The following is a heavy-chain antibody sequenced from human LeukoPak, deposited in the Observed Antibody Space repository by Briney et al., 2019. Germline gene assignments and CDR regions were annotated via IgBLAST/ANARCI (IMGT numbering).Heavy chain of an antibody. D-gene: IGHD1-26*01. CDR1: GGSISSYY. V-gene: IGHV4-59*01. J-gene: IGHJ4*02. Sequence: KPSETLSLTCTVSGGSISSYYWSWIRQPPGKGLEWIEYIYYSGSTNYNPSLKSRVTISVDTSKNQFSLKLSSVTAADTAVYYCARGPLKYSGSYPTGHDYWGQGTLVTVSS. CDR3: ARGPLKYSGSYPTGHDY. CDR2: IYYSGST.